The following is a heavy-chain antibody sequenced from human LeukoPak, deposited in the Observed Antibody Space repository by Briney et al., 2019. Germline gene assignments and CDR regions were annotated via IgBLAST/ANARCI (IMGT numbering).Heavy chain of an antibody. D-gene: IGHD6-19*01. CDR3: AKDVSVAGPWYFDL. V-gene: IGHV3-9*01. CDR1: GFSFDDYG. J-gene: IGHJ2*01. Sequence: PGRSLRLSCAASGFSFDDYGMGWVRQAPGNGLGWVSVIRWNSGVIDYADAVKCRSTISRDNAKNSLYLQMNSLRVEDTALYYCAKDVSVAGPWYFDLWGRGTLVTVSS. CDR2: IRWNSGVI.